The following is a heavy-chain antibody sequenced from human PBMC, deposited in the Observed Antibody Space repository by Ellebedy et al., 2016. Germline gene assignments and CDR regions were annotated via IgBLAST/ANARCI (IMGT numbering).Heavy chain of an antibody. V-gene: IGHV4-61*02. D-gene: IGHD6-19*01. CDR1: DASISSSTYY. CDR2: IYKTGST. CDR3: ARADSGWSYLGYYFYMDV. Sequence: SETLSLXCTVSDASISSSTYYWTWIRQPAGKGLEWIGRIYKTGSTNYNPSLNSRVTMSVDTSKNQFSLRLTSVTAADTAIYYCARADSGWSYLGYYFYMDVWGKGTTVIVSS. J-gene: IGHJ6*03.